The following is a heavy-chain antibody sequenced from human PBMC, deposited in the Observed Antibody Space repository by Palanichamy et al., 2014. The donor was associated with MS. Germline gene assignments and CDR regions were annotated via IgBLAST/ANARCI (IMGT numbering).Heavy chain of an antibody. D-gene: IGHD3-10*01. Sequence: QVQLQESGPGLVKPSETLSLTCTVSGGSISSYYWSWIRQPPGKGLEWIGYIYYSGSTNYNPSLKSRVTISVDTSKNQFSLKLSSVTAAGTAVYYCARAVYYYANWFDPWGQGTLVTVSS. CDR1: GGSISSYY. CDR2: IYYSGST. J-gene: IGHJ5*02. CDR3: ARAVYYYANWFDP. V-gene: IGHV4-59*01.